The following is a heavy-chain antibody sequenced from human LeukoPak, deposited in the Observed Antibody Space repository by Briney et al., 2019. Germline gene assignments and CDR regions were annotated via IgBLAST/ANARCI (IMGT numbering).Heavy chain of an antibody. J-gene: IGHJ4*02. D-gene: IGHD6-13*01. CDR1: GFTFSNYW. CDR3: ARLSIAAADSDY. Sequence: GGSLRLSCAASGFTFSNYWMSWVRQASGRGLEWVANIKRDGSEEYYVDSVKGRFTISRDNARNSLYLQMNSLRAEDTAIYYCARLSIAAADSDYWGQGTLVTVSS. V-gene: IGHV3-7*01. CDR2: IKRDGSEE.